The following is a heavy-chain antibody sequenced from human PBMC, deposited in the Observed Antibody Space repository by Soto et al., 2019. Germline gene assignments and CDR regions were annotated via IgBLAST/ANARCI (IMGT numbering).Heavy chain of an antibody. D-gene: IGHD3-9*01. V-gene: IGHV3-30*18. CDR2: ISYDGSNK. Sequence: QVQLVESGGGVVQPGRSLRLSCAASGFTFSSYGMHWVRQAPGKGLEWVAVISYDGSNKYYADSVKGRFTISRDNSKNTLYLHMNSLGAEDTAVYYCAKDRALTGPVPYYYMDVWGKGTTVTVSS. CDR3: AKDRALTGPVPYYYMDV. J-gene: IGHJ6*03. CDR1: GFTFSSYG.